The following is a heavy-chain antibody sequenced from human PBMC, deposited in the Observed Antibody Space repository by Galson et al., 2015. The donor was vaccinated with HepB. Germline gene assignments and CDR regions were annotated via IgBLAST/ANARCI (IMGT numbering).Heavy chain of an antibody. CDR1: GYTFTSYG. V-gene: IGHV1-18*01. J-gene: IGHJ4*02. Sequence: QSGAEVKKPGASVKVSCKASGYTFTSYGISWVRQAPGQGLEWMGWISAYNGNTNYAQKLQGRVTMTTDTSTSTAYMELRSLRSDDTAVYYCARVSPEYSSGWYGWVYPDYWGQGTLVTVSS. CDR2: ISAYNGNT. D-gene: IGHD6-19*01. CDR3: ARVSPEYSSGWYGWVYPDY.